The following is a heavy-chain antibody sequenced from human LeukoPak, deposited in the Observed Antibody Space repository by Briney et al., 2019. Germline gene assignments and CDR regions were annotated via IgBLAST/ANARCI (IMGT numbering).Heavy chain of an antibody. D-gene: IGHD2-15*01. CDR2: INHSGST. J-gene: IGHJ6*02. CDR1: GGSFSGYY. V-gene: IGHV4-34*01. Sequence: SETLSLTCAVYGGSFSGYYWSWIRQPPGKGLEWIGEINHSGSTNYNPSLKSRVTISVDTSKNQSSLKLSSVTAADTAVYYCARARCSGGSCYLRNYYGMDVWGQGTTVTVSS. CDR3: ARARCSGGSCYLRNYYGMDV.